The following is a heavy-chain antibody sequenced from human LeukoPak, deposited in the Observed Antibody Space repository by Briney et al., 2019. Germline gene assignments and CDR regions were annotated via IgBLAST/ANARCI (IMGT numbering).Heavy chain of an antibody. CDR2: INHSGST. CDR1: GGSTSSSNYY. Sequence: PSETLSLTCTVSGGSTSSSNYYWSWIRQPPGKGLEWIGEINHSGSTNYSPSLKSRVTISVDTSKNQFSLKLSSVTAADTAVYYCARSRRPHFDYWGQGTLVTVSS. CDR3: ARSRRPHFDY. V-gene: IGHV4-39*07. J-gene: IGHJ4*02.